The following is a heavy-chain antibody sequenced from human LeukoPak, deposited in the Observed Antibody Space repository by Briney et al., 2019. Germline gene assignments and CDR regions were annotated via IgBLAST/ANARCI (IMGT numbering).Heavy chain of an antibody. CDR2: IYYSGST. CDR3: ARGIAGTTYYYYYYYYMDV. D-gene: IGHD1-1*01. Sequence: SETLSLTCTVSGGSISSSSYYWGWIRQPPGKGLEWIGSIYYSGSTYYNPSLQSRVTMSVDTSKNHFSLKLTSVTAADTAVYYCARGIAGTTYYYYYYYYMDVWGKGTTVTISS. V-gene: IGHV4-39*07. CDR1: GGSISSSSYY. J-gene: IGHJ6*03.